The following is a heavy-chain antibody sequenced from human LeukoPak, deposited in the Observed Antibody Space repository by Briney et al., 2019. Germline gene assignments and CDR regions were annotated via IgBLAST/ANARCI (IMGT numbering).Heavy chain of an antibody. V-gene: IGHV2-70*11. CDR1: GFSLSTSGMC. CDR2: IDWDDDK. CDR3: ARLRIAAGDYYYYGMDV. D-gene: IGHD6-6*01. J-gene: IGHJ6*02. Sequence: SGPTLVKPTQTLTLTCTFSGFSLSTSGMCVSWIRQPPGKALEWLARIDWDDDKYYSTSLKTRLTISKDTSKNQVVLTMTNMDPVDTATYYCARLRIAAGDYYYYGMDVWGQGTTVTVSS.